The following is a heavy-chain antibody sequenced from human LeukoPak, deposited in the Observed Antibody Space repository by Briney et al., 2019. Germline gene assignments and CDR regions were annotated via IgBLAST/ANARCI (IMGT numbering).Heavy chain of an antibody. CDR1: GDSVPSNSAA. Sequence: SQTLSLTCAISGDSVPSNSAAWNWIRQSPSRGLEWLGRTYYRSKWYNDYAVSVKSQITINPDTSKNQFSLQLNSVTPEDTAVYYCARGLGLLWFGELRYYYYYMDVWGKGTTVTVSS. D-gene: IGHD3-10*01. J-gene: IGHJ6*03. V-gene: IGHV6-1*01. CDR3: ARGLGLLWFGELRYYYYYMDV. CDR2: TYYRSKWYN.